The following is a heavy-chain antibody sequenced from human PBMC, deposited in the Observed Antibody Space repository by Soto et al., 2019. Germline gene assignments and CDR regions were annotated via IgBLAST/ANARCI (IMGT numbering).Heavy chain of an antibody. J-gene: IGHJ1*01. CDR2: INSVSGGA. D-gene: IGHD3-22*01. Sequence: QVQLVQSGAEVKQPGASVRVSCKASGDTHTIYFIHWLRQAPGQGLEWMGWINSVSGGANYAPRFLARVAMTRDRASATAFMELSRLRSADTAVYYCARGVSYYAHWGQGTLGTVSS. V-gene: IGHV1-2*02. CDR3: ARGVSYYAH. CDR1: GDTHTIYF.